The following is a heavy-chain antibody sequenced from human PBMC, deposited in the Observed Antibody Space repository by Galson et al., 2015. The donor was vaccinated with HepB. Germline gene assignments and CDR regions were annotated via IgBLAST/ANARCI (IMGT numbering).Heavy chain of an antibody. CDR1: GFTFSSYD. CDR2: IGTAGDP. V-gene: IGHV3-13*05. D-gene: IGHD6-19*01. J-gene: IGHJ4*02. Sequence: SLRLSCAASGFTFSSYDMHWVRQATGKGLEWVSAIGTAGDPYYPGSVKGRFTISRDNSKNTLYLQMNSLRAEDTAVYYCAKASSSGWYGALDYWGQGTLVTVSS. CDR3: AKASSSGWYGALDY.